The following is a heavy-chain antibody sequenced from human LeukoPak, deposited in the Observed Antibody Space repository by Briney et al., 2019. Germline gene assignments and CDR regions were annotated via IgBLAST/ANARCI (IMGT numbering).Heavy chain of an antibody. CDR2: ICYSGST. CDR3: ARVVRQFGSRVAFDI. D-gene: IGHD3-10*01. V-gene: IGHV4-59*01. CDR1: GGPINRNY. Sequence: SETLSLTCTVSGGPINRNYWSWLREPPGKGLEWIGDICYSGSTNYNPSLKSRVTISIDTSKNQFSLKLRSVTAADTAVYYCARVVRQFGSRVAFDIWGQGTRATVSS. J-gene: IGHJ3*02.